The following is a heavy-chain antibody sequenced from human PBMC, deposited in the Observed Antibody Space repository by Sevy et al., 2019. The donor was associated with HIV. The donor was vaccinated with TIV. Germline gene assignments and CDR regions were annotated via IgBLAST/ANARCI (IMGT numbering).Heavy chain of an antibody. D-gene: IGHD1-26*01. CDR2: IYTYNGHT. J-gene: IGHJ3*01. CDR3: ARDLVFGGSTTAEVFDV. V-gene: IGHV1-18*01. Sequence: ASVKVSYKASGYTFTNYGLTWVRQAPGQGLEWMGWIYTYNGHTNYAQKFQGRVTMTTDTSTSTAYMELRSLRSDDTAVYYCARDLVFGGSTTAEVFDVWGQGTMVTVSS. CDR1: GYTFTNYG.